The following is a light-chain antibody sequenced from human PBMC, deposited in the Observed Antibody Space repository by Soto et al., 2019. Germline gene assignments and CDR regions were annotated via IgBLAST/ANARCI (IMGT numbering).Light chain of an antibody. Sequence: EIVMTQSPATLSLSPGERATLSCRASQNVVTNLAWYQQIPGQAPRLLIYGASTRATGIPARFIGSGSGTEFTLTISSLQSEDFAVYYCQQYNNWWTFCQGTKVDIK. CDR2: GAS. CDR3: QQYNNWWT. CDR1: QNVVTN. V-gene: IGKV3-15*01. J-gene: IGKJ1*01.